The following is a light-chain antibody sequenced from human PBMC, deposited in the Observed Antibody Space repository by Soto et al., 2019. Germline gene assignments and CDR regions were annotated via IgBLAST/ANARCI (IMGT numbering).Light chain of an antibody. CDR3: HQDFNLPWT. CDR2: GTS. CDR1: QTVSRMY. Sequence: IVLTQSPLTLPLSPGDRATLSCGASQTVSRMYLSWFQQKPGQAPRLLIYGTSTRATGIPVRFSGSGSGTDFTLTISSLQPEDFAVYFCHQDFNLPWTFGQGTKVDIK. V-gene: IGKV3D-7*01. J-gene: IGKJ1*01.